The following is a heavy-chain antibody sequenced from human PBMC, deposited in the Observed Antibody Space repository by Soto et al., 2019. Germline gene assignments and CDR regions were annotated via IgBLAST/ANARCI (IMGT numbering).Heavy chain of an antibody. J-gene: IGHJ4*02. CDR3: TKMGGFDY. CDR1: GFTFSKYW. V-gene: IGHV3-74*01. CDR2: ITSDGAST. D-gene: IGHD3-16*01. Sequence: LRLSCAASGFTFSKYWMHWVRQPPGMGLEWLSRITSDGASTSYADSVKGRFTISRDNANNTVYLQMNSLRAEDTAVYYCTKMGGFDYWGQGTLVTVSS.